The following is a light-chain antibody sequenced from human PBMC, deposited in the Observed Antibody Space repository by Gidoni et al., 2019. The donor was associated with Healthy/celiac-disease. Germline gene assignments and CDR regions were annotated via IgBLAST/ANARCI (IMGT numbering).Light chain of an antibody. CDR2: AAS. V-gene: IGKV1-39*01. CDR1: QSISSY. J-gene: IGKJ2*01. Sequence: DIQRTQSPSSLSASVGDRVTITCRASQSISSYLSWYQQKPGKAPKPLIYAASRLQSGVPSRFSGSGSGTDFTLTISSLQPEDFATYYCQQSYSTPYTFGQGTKLEIK. CDR3: QQSYSTPYT.